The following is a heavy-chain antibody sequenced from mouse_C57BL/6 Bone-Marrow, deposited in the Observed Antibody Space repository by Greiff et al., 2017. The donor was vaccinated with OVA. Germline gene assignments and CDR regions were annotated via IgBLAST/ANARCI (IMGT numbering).Heavy chain of an antibody. CDR2: IDPETGGT. CDR3: TRNWDGAD. D-gene: IGHD4-1*01. CDR1: GYTFTDYE. V-gene: IGHV1-15*01. J-gene: IGHJ3*01. Sequence: VQLVESGAELVRPGASVTLSCKASGYTFTDYEMHWVKQTPVHGLEWIGAIDPETGGTAYNQKFKGKAILTADKSSSTAYMELRSLTSEDSAVYYCTRNWDGADWGQGTLVTVSA.